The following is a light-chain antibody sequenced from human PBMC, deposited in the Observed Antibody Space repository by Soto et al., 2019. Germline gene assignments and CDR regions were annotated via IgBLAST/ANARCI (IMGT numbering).Light chain of an antibody. CDR1: QSVSSSY. CDR3: QKGNNWPPEYN. J-gene: IGKJ2*01. V-gene: IGKV3-15*01. Sequence: EIVMTQSPATLSVSPGERATLSCRASQSVSSSYLAWYQQKPGQAPRLLIYGVSNRATGIPASFSGSGSGTAFTSTLSILQPEDFAVYYCQKGNNWPPEYNFGMGTKLEIK. CDR2: GVS.